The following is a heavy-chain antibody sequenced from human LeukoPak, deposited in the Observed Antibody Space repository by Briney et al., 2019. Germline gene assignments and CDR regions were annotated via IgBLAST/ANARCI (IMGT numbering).Heavy chain of an antibody. CDR2: INHSGST. J-gene: IGHJ4*02. Sequence: SETLSLTHALYGGSFSGYYWSCIRQPPGKGLEWIGEINHSGSTNYHPSLKSRVTISVDTSKNPFTLKLSSVTAADTAVYYCASAPRGYSYGYDYHYFDYWGQGTLVTVSS. D-gene: IGHD5-18*01. CDR3: ASAPRGYSYGYDYHYFDY. CDR1: GGSFSGYY. V-gene: IGHV4-34*01.